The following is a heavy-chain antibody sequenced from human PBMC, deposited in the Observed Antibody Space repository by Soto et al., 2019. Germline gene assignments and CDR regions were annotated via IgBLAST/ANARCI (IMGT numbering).Heavy chain of an antibody. CDR3: ARAHYGDYGYGMDV. CDR1: GGSISSGGYS. J-gene: IGHJ6*02. V-gene: IGHV4-30-2*01. Sequence: QLQLQESGSGLVKPSQTLSLTCAVSGGSISSGGYSWSWIRQPPGKGLEWIGYIYHSGTTYYNPALKSRVTLSLDRSKNQFSLKLSSVTAADTAVYYCARAHYGDYGYGMDVWGQGTTVTVSS. D-gene: IGHD4-17*01. CDR2: IYHSGTT.